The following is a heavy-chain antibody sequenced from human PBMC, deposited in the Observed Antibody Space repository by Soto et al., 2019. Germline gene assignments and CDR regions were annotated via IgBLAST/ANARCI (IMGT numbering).Heavy chain of an antibody. CDR2: IYYSGST. CDR3: ARHPSDFWFDP. J-gene: IGHJ5*02. V-gene: IGHV4-39*01. Sequence: SETVSLTCNVSGGSISSSSFHWGWIRKPPGKGLEWIGSIYYSGSTYYNPSLKSRVTVSVDTSKNQFSLKLSSVTAADTAVYYYARHPSDFWFDPWGQGTLVTVSS. D-gene: IGHD2-21*02. CDR1: GGSISSSSFH.